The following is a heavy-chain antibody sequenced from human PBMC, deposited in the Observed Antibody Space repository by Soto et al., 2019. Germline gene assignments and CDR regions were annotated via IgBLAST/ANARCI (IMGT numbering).Heavy chain of an antibody. D-gene: IGHD1-1*01. Sequence: ASVKVSCKACGDSFTSYAMHWVRQAPGQRLEWMGWINAGNGNTKYSQKFQGRFTISRDNSKNTLYLQMNSLRAEDTAVYYCVRGDNWNDEAPDYWGQGTLVTVPQ. CDR3: VRGDNWNDEAPDY. CDR2: INAGNGNT. V-gene: IGHV1-3*01. J-gene: IGHJ4*02. CDR1: GDSFTSYA.